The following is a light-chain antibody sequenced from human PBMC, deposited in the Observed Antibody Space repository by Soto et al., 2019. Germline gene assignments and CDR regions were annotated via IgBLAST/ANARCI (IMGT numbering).Light chain of an antibody. CDR1: QSVSSY. Sequence: EIVLTQSPGTLSLSPGERATVSCRASQSVSSYLAWYQQKPGQAPRLLIYDASNRATGIPARFSGSGSGTDFTLTISSLEPEDFAVYYCQQRSNWPGTFGQGTKVDIK. J-gene: IGKJ1*01. CDR2: DAS. V-gene: IGKV3-11*01. CDR3: QQRSNWPGT.